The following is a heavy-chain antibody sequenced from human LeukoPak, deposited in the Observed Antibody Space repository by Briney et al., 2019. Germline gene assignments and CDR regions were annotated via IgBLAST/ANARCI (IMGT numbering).Heavy chain of an antibody. CDR1: GGTFSSYA. CDR2: IIPIFGTA. CDR3: AREQQLVHNWFDP. J-gene: IGHJ5*02. V-gene: IGHV1-69*05. Sequence: GASVKVSCKASGGTFSSYAISWVRQAPGQGLEWMGGIIPIFGTANYAQKFQGRVTITTDESTSTAYMELSSLRSEDTAVYYCAREQQLVHNWFDPWGQGTLVTVSS. D-gene: IGHD6-13*01.